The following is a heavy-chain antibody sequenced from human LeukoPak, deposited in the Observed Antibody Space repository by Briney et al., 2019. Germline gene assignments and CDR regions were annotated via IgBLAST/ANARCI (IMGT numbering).Heavy chain of an antibody. D-gene: IGHD4-17*01. V-gene: IGHV1-2*02. CDR2: INPNSGGT. J-gene: IGHJ4*02. CDR1: GYTFTGYY. Sequence: GASVKVSCKASGYTFTGYYMHWVRQAPGQGLEWMGWINPNSGGTNYAQKFQGRVTMTRDTSISTAYMELSRLRSGDTAAYYCARDHGDYAAADYWGQGTLVTVSS. CDR3: ARDHGDYAAADY.